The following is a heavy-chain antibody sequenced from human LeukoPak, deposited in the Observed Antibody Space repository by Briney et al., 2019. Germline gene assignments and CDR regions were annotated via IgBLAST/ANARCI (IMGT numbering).Heavy chain of an antibody. D-gene: IGHD3-22*01. J-gene: IGHJ4*02. V-gene: IGHV4-31*03. Sequence: PSETLSLTCTVSGGSISSGGYYWSWIRQHPGKGLEWIGYIYYSGSTYYNPSLKSRVTISVDTPKNQFSLKLSSVTAADTAVYYCARDLGYYDMSYYFDYWGQGTLVTVSS. CDR2: IYYSGST. CDR1: GGSISSGGYY. CDR3: ARDLGYYDMSYYFDY.